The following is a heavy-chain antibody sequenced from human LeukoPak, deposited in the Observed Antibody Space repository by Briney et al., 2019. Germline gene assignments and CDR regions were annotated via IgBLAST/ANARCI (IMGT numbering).Heavy chain of an antibody. CDR2: IYYNGSI. CDR1: GGSISSYY. J-gene: IGHJ5*02. CDR3: ARELVGATANWFDP. D-gene: IGHD1-26*01. Sequence: SVTLSLTCTVSGGSISSYYWTWIRQPPGKGLEWIGYIYYNGSINYSPSLKSRVTISVDRSKNQFSLDLTSVTAADTAVYFCARELVGATANWFDPWGQGTLVTVSS. V-gene: IGHV4-59*01.